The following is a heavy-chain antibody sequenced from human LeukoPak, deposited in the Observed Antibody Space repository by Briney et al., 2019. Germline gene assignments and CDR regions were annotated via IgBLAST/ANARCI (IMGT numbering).Heavy chain of an antibody. CDR3: ARDTLARYNWNDVYHAFDI. CDR1: GGSISSGGYY. CDR2: IYYSGST. J-gene: IGHJ3*02. Sequence: PSETLSLTCTVSGGSISSGGYYWSWIRQHPGKGLEWIGYIYYSGSTYYNPSLKSRVTISVDTSKNQFSLKLSSVTAADTAAYYCARDTLARYNWNDVYHAFDIWGQGTMVTVSS. D-gene: IGHD1-20*01. V-gene: IGHV4-31*03.